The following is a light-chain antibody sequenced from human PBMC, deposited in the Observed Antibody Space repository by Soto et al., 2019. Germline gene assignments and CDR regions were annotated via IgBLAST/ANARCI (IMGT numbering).Light chain of an antibody. CDR1: QSISDT. CDR2: GAS. V-gene: IGKV3-15*01. Sequence: EIVMTQSPATLSVSPGGRATLSCRASQSISDTLAWYQQKPGQAPRLLIYGASTRATGIPARFSGSGSGTEFTLTISSLQSEDFAVYYCQQYSNWPSWTFGQGTKVDIK. CDR3: QQYSNWPSWT. J-gene: IGKJ1*01.